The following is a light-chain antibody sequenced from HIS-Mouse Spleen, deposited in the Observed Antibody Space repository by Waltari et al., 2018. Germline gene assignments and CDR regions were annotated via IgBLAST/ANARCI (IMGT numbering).Light chain of an antibody. CDR1: ALPTNY. J-gene: IGLJ2*01. CDR3: YSTDSSGNHRV. V-gene: IGLV3-10*01. CDR2: EDS. Sequence: SYELTQPPSVSVSPGQTARITCSGAALPTNYSYWYPQKSGQAPVLVIYEDSKRPSGIPERFSGSSSGTMATLTISGAQVEDEADYYCYSTDSSGNHRVFGGGTKLTVL.